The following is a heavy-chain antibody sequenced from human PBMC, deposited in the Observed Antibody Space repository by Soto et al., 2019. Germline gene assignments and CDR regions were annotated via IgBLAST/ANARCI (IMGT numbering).Heavy chain of an antibody. D-gene: IGHD2-15*01. Sequence: QLQLQESGPGLVKPSETLSLTCTVSGGSISSSSYYWGWIRQPPGKGLEWIGSMYYSGSTYYIPSPKSRVTFSVDTSKNQFSVKVSSVTAADTAVYYCASGRLKKVAAKFNRFDPGGQRTLVTV. CDR3: ASGRLKKVAAKFNRFDP. J-gene: IGHJ5*02. CDR1: GGSISSSSYY. V-gene: IGHV4-39*01. CDR2: MYYSGST.